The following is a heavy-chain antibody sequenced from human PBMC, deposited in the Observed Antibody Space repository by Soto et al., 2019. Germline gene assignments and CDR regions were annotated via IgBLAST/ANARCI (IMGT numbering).Heavy chain of an antibody. V-gene: IGHV4-39*01. CDR2: IYYSEST. CDR3: ASQSKGYYFAH. J-gene: IGHJ4*02. CDR1: GGSISSSNYY. Sequence: PSETLSLTCTVSGGSISSSNYYWGWIRQPPGKGLEWIGSIYYSESTYYNPSLKSRVTISLDTSKNQFSLKLSSLTAADTAVYYCASQSKGYYFAHWGQGTLVTVSS.